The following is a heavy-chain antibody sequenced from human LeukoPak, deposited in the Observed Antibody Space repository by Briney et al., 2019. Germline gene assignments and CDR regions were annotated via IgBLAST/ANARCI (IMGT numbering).Heavy chain of an antibody. CDR3: AKGSHYYDSGGYYIEY. Sequence: PGRSLRLSCAASGSTFSSYGMHWVRQAPGKGLEWVAVTSYDGSNQYYAVSVKGRFTISRDNSKNTLYLQMNSLRPDDTAVYFCAKGSHYYDSGGYYIEYWGQGTLVAVSS. V-gene: IGHV3-30*18. J-gene: IGHJ4*02. D-gene: IGHD3-22*01. CDR2: TSYDGSNQ. CDR1: GSTFSSYG.